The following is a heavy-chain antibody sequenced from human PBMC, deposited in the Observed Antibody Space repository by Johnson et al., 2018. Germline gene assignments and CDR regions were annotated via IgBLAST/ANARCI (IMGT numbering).Heavy chain of an antibody. CDR3: TTALSMLGGDI. CDR2: IKTKTDGGTT. Sequence: VQLRESGGGLVKPGGSLRVSCAASGFTFSHAWMSWVRQAPGKGLEWVGRIKTKTDGGTTDYAAALEGRFTISREKAKNTVYVQMNSRKTEDTDVYYCTTALSMLGGDIWGQGTMVTVSS. J-gene: IGHJ3*02. D-gene: IGHD2-8*01. V-gene: IGHV3-15*05. CDR1: GFTFSHAW.